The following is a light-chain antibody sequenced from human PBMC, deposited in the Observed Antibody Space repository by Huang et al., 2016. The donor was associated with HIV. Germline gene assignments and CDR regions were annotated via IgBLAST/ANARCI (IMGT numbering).Light chain of an antibody. V-gene: IGKV1-39*01. J-gene: IGKJ3*01. Sequence: SVGDRVTITCRATQSVTNYLNWYQQKPGKAPKLLIYGASSLPTGVPSRFSGSGSGTDFTLTISSLQPEDFATYYCQQSSSPPPTFGPGTKVDIK. CDR3: QQSSSPPPT. CDR2: GAS. CDR1: QSVTNY.